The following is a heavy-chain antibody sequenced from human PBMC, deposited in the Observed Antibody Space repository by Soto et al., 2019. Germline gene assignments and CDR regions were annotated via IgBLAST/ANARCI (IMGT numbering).Heavy chain of an antibody. J-gene: IGHJ6*02. CDR1: GFTFSSYA. Sequence: QVQLLESGGGVVKPGRSLRLSCAASGFTFSSYAMHWVRQAPGKGLEWVAVISYDGSNKYYADSVKGRFTISRDNSKNTLYLQMNSLRAEDTAVYYCARNPPSVRFFEWLGPNDYYYYYGMDVWGQGTTVTVSS. CDR2: ISYDGSNK. D-gene: IGHD3-3*01. V-gene: IGHV3-30-3*01. CDR3: ARNPPSVRFFEWLGPNDYYYYYGMDV.